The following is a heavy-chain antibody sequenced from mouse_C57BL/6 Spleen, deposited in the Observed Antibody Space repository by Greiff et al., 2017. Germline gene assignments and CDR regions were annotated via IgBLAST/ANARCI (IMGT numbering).Heavy chain of an antibody. V-gene: IGHV1-80*01. J-gene: IGHJ2*01. D-gene: IGHD2-10*01. Sequence: QVQLQQSGAELVKPGASVKISCKASGYAFSSYWMNWVKQRPGKGLEWIGQIYPGDGDTNYNGKFKGKATLTADKSSSTAYMQLNSLTSEDSAVYFCARSSYYEYFDDWGQGTTLTVSS. CDR2: IYPGDGDT. CDR1: GYAFSSYW. CDR3: ARSSYYEYFDD.